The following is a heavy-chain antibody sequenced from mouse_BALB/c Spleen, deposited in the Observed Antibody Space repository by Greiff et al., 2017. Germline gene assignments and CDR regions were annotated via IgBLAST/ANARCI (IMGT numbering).Heavy chain of an antibody. D-gene: IGHD3-3*01. CDR1: SYTFTDYA. CDR3: ARGGPSYAMDY. V-gene: IGHV1-67*01. CDR2: ISTYYGNT. Sequence: QVQLQQSGPELVRPGVSVKISCKGSSYTFTDYAMHWVKQSHAKSLEWIGVISTYYGNTNYNQKFKGKATMTVDKSSSTAYMELARLTSEDSAVYYCARGGPSYAMDYWGQGTSVTVSS. J-gene: IGHJ4*01.